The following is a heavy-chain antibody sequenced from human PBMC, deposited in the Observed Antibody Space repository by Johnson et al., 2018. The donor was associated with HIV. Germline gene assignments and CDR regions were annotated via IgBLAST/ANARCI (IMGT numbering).Heavy chain of an antibody. Sequence: VQLVESGGGLGQPGGSLRLSCAASGFTFSNAWMSWVRQAPGKGLVWVSRINRDGSTTDYADSVTGRFTISRDNAKNTVYLQMNSLRAEDTAVDYCARESLGYSSSGYKGGAFDIWGQGTMVTVSS. CDR1: GFTFSNAW. CDR3: ARESLGYSSSGYKGGAFDI. CDR2: INRDGSTT. V-gene: IGHV3-74*02. D-gene: IGHD6-13*01. J-gene: IGHJ3*02.